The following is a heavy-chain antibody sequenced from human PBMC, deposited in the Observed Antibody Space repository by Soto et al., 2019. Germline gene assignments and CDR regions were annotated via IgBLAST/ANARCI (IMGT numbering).Heavy chain of an antibody. V-gene: IGHV1-69*13. D-gene: IGHD2-15*01. J-gene: IGHJ5*02. CDR1: GGTFSSYA. CDR2: IIPIFGTA. CDR3: ARIRSGYCSGGSCINWFDP. Sequence: SVKVSCKASGGTFSSYAISWVRQAPGQGLEWMGGIIPIFGTANYAQKFQGRVTITADESTSTAYMELSSLRSEDTAVYYCARIRSGYCSGGSCINWFDPWGQGTLVTVSS.